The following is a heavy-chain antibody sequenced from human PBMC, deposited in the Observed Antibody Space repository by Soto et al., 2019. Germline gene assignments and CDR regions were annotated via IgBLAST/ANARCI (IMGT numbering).Heavy chain of an antibody. CDR3: ARGVTMVRGVIHTPYFDY. CDR2: INYSGTP. J-gene: IGHJ4*02. Sequence: QVQLQESGPGLVKPSQTLSLTCTVSGGSISSGGYYWSWIRQHPGKGLEWIGSINYSGTPYYNPSLKSRFTISVDTSKNHFPLKLSSVPAADTAVYYCARGVTMVRGVIHTPYFDYWGQGTLVTVSS. CDR1: GGSISSGGYY. V-gene: IGHV4-31*03. D-gene: IGHD3-10*01.